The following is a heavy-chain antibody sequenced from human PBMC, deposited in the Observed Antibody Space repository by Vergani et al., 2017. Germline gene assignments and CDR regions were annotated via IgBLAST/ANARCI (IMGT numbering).Heavy chain of an antibody. CDR2: IRSKAYGGTT. CDR3: TRERRSSSWSPGY. J-gene: IGHJ4*02. V-gene: IGHV3-49*03. CDR1: GFTFGDYA. D-gene: IGHD6-13*01. Sequence: EVQLVESGGGLVQPGRSLRLSCTASGFTFGDYAMSWFRQAPGKGLEWVGFIRSKAYGGTTEYAASVKGRFTISRDDSKSIAYLQMNSLKTEDTAVYYCTRERRSSSWSPGYWGQGTLVTVSS.